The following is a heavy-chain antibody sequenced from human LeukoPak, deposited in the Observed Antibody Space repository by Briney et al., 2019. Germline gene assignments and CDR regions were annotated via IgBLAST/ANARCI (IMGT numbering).Heavy chain of an antibody. J-gene: IGHJ4*02. V-gene: IGHV3-30*03. CDR3: ARGFWTGVEY. Sequence: PGRSLRLSCAASGFTFSSYGMHWVRQAPGKGLEWVAVISYDGSNKYYADSVKGRFTISRDNSKNTLYLQMNSLRAEDTAVYYCARGFWTGVEYWGQGALVTVSS. D-gene: IGHD3/OR15-3a*01. CDR2: ISYDGSNK. CDR1: GFTFSSYG.